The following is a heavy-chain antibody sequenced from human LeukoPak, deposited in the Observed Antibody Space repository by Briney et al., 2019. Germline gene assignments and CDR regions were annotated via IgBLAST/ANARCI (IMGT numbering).Heavy chain of an antibody. CDR2: INTNTGNP. CDR1: GYTFTSYA. J-gene: IGHJ6*03. V-gene: IGHV7-4-1*02. CDR3: ARRSMVQHMDV. Sequence: ASVKVSCKASGYTFTSYAMNWVRQAPGQGLEWMGWINTNTGNPTYAQGFTGRFVFSLDTSVSTAYLQIRSLKAEDTAVYFCARRSMVQHMDVWGKGTTVIVSS. D-gene: IGHD3-10*01.